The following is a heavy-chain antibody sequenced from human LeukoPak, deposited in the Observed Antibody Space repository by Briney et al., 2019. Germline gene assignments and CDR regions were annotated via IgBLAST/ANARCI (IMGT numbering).Heavy chain of an antibody. CDR1: GFTFSSYA. V-gene: IGHV3-30*04. D-gene: IGHD3-22*01. CDR3: ESLGYYDSSGYSPKYY. J-gene: IGHJ4*02. Sequence: GGSLRLSCAASGFTFSSYAMHWVRQAPGKGLEWVAVISYDGSNKYYADSVKGRFTISRDNSKNTLYLQMNSLRAEDTAVYYCESLGYYDSSGYSPKYYWGQGTLVTVSS. CDR2: ISYDGSNK.